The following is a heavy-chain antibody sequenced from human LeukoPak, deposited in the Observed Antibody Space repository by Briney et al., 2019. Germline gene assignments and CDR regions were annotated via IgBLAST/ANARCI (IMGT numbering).Heavy chain of an antibody. Sequence: PSGTLSLTCAVSGGSISSSNWWSWVRQPPGKGLEWIGEIYHSGSTNYNPSLKSRVTISVDKSKNQFSLKLSSVTAADTAVYYCARGLYYDSWSGYYQNWGQGTLVTVSS. J-gene: IGHJ4*02. D-gene: IGHD3-3*01. CDR2: IYHSGST. V-gene: IGHV4-4*02. CDR1: GGSISSSNW. CDR3: ARGLYYDSWSGYYQN.